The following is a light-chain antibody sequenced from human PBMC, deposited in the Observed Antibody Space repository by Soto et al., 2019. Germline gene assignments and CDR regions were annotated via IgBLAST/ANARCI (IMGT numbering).Light chain of an antibody. CDR1: QSVSSTY. CDR2: GAS. Sequence: EIVLTQSPGTLSLSPGERATLSCRASQSVSSTYLVWYQQKPGQAPRLLLNGASSRATGIPDRFSGSGFGTDFTLTISRLEPEDSAVYYCQQYGGSPWTFGQGTKVEIK. V-gene: IGKV3-20*01. CDR3: QQYGGSPWT. J-gene: IGKJ1*01.